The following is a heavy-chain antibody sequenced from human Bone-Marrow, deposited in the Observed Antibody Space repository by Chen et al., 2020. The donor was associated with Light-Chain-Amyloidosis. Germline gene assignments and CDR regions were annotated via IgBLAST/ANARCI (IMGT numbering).Heavy chain of an antibody. J-gene: IGHJ5*02. D-gene: IGHD6-13*01. CDR3: ARGRPIAAAEDGIDP. CDR1: GYTFTSYD. V-gene: IGHV1-8*01. CDR2: MNPNSGNT. Sequence: QLQLVQYGAEVKKPGASVKDSCKASGYTFTSYDINWVRQATGQGLEWMGWMNPNSGNTGYAQKFQGRVTMTRNTSISTAYMELSSLRSEDTAVYYCARGRPIAAAEDGIDPWGQGTLVTVSS.